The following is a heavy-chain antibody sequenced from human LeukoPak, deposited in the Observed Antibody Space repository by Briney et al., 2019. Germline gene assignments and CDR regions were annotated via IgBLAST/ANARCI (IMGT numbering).Heavy chain of an antibody. D-gene: IGHD3-10*01. CDR1: GYTLTELS. J-gene: IGHJ5*02. Sequence: ASVKVSCTVSGYTLTELSMHWVRQAPGKGLEWMGGFDPEDGETIYAQKFQGRVTMTEDTSTDTAYMELSSLRSEDTAVYYCATRVLGFGDRSRKTNWFDPWGQGTLVTVSS. CDR2: FDPEDGET. V-gene: IGHV1-24*01. CDR3: ATRVLGFGDRSRKTNWFDP.